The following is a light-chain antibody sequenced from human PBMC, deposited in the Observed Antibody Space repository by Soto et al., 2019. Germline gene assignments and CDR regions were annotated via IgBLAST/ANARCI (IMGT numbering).Light chain of an antibody. CDR1: SSDVGGYNY. J-gene: IGLJ1*01. V-gene: IGLV2-14*01. CDR2: DVS. Sequence: QSVLTQPASVSASPGQSITISCTGTSSDVGGYNYVSWYQQHPGKAPKVMMFDVSNRPSGVSDRFSGSKSGNTASLTISGLQADDEADYYCTSYTSRSTLVFGTGTKLTAL. CDR3: TSYTSRSTLV.